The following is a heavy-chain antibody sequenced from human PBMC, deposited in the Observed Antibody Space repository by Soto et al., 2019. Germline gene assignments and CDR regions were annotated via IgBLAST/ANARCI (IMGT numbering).Heavy chain of an antibody. V-gene: IGHV4-34*02. D-gene: IGHD6-19*01. CDR2: INHSGSN. CDR3: ARRQWLPRGEY. Sequence: QVQLQQWGAGLLKPSETLSLTCAVHGGSFSGFVWTWIRQPPGKGLAWIGEINHSGSNNYNPSLKSRVTISVDTSENQFSLRLTSVTAADTAVYYCARRQWLPRGEYWGQGTLVTVSS. J-gene: IGHJ4*02. CDR1: GGSFSGFV.